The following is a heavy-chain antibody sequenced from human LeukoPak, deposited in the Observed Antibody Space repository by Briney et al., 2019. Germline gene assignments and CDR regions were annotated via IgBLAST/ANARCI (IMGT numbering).Heavy chain of an antibody. Sequence: XGSLRLSCAASGFSVSNNYMSWVRQAXGKGGEWVSSINSDGSSTIHADSVKGGITISRENDKKTLYLKMNRLRGEDTAIYYCAKLVGTGTTPTDYWGQGTLVTVSS. CDR2: INSDGSST. V-gene: IGHV3-74*01. J-gene: IGHJ4*02. CDR1: GFSVSNNY. CDR3: AKLVGTGTTPTDY. D-gene: IGHD1-1*01.